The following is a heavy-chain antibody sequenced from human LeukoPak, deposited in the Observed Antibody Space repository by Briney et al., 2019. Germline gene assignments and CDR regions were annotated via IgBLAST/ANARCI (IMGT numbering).Heavy chain of an antibody. CDR3: ARAIQYYYDSSGYPDAFDI. CDR2: ISSSSSYI. D-gene: IGHD3-22*01. CDR1: GFTFSSYS. J-gene: IGHJ3*02. Sequence: GGSLRLSCAASGFTFSSYSMNWVRQAPGKGLEWVSSISSSSSYIYYADSVKGRFTISRDNAKNSLYLQMNSLRAEDTAVYYCARAIQYYYDSSGYPDAFDIWGQGTMVTVSS. V-gene: IGHV3-21*01.